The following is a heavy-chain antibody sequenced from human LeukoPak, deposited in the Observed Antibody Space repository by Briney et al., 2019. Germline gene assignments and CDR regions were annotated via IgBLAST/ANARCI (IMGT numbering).Heavy chain of an antibody. CDR3: ARSYGDYPLGY. V-gene: IGHV1-69*06. CDR1: GGTFSSYA. D-gene: IGHD4-17*01. Sequence: SSVKVSCKASGGTFSSYAISWVRQAPGQGLEWMGGIIPIFGTANYAQKFQGRVTITADKFTSTAYMELSSLRSEDTAVYYCARSYGDYPLGYWGQGTLVTVSS. J-gene: IGHJ4*02. CDR2: IIPIFGTA.